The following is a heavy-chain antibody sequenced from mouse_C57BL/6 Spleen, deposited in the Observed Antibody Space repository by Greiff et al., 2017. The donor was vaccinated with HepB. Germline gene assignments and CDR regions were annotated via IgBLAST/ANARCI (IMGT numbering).Heavy chain of an antibody. Sequence: EVQGVESGGGLVQPGGSLKLSCAASGFTFSDYYMYWVRQTPEKRLEWVAYISNGGGSTYYPDTVKGRFTISRDNAKNTLYLQMSRLKSEDTAMYYCARHDTTGGFAYWGQGTLVTVSA. CDR1: GFTFSDYY. V-gene: IGHV5-12*01. CDR3: ARHDTTGGFAY. D-gene: IGHD1-1*01. J-gene: IGHJ3*01. CDR2: ISNGGGST.